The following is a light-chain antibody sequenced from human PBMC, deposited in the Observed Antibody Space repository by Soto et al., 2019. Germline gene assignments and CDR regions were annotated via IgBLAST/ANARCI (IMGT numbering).Light chain of an antibody. CDR2: DAS. Sequence: DIQMTQSPSSLSASVGDRVTITCQASQDINKYLNWYQQKPGKAPEVLIYDASNSETGVPSRFSGSGSGTDFTFTISSLQPEDFATYYCQQYDNVLFTSTFGQGTKVEMK. CDR1: QDINKY. CDR3: QQYDNVLFTST. J-gene: IGKJ2*01. V-gene: IGKV1-33*01.